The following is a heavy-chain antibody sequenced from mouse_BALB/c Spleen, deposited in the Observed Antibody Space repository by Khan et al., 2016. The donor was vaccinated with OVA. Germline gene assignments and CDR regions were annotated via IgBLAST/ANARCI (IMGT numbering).Heavy chain of an antibody. CDR1: GYTFTDYD. CDR2: IYPGSGRT. Sequence: QVQLQQSGPELVKPGASVKMSCKASGYTFTDYDIRWVNQRTGQGLEWIGEIYPGSGRTYYNEKFKGKATLTADKSSNTAYMQLSSLTSEDSAVYFCAKIFYGNSYAMDYWGQGTAVTVSS. D-gene: IGHD2-1*01. CDR3: AKIFYGNSYAMDY. V-gene: IGHV1-77*01. J-gene: IGHJ4*01.